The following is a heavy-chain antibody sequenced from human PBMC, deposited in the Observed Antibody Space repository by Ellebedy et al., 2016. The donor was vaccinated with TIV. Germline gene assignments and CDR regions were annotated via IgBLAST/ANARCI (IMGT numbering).Heavy chain of an antibody. CDR3: ARRLDGSNPDAFHV. Sequence: AASVKVSCKASSTSAINWVRQAPGQGLERMGWSSPYNGHKDYAKNFQGRVTVTFDTSTTTAYMELRGLRSDDTAIYYCARRLDGSNPDAFHVWGQGTMVTVSS. V-gene: IGHV1-18*01. CDR2: SSPYNGHK. D-gene: IGHD3-16*01. CDR1: STSA. J-gene: IGHJ3*01.